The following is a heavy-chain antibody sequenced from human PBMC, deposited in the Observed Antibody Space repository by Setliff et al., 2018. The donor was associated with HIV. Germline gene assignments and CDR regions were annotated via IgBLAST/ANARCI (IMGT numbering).Heavy chain of an antibody. CDR2: ILHDGSDK. D-gene: IGHD2-8*01. V-gene: IGHV3-30*02. CDR3: TKNLYTRKWSPLDY. J-gene: IGHJ4*02. CDR1: GFTFSSYG. Sequence: PGGSLRLSCVASGFTFSSYGMHWVRQAPGKGLEWVAFILHDGSDKDCSDSVKGRFTISRDNSKNTLYLQMNSLRTEDTAVYYCTKNLYTRKWSPLDYWGQGALVTVSS.